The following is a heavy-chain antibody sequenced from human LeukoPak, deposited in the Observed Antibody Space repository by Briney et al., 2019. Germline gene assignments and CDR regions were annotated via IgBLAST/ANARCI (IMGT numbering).Heavy chain of an antibody. CDR1: GYTFTSYD. Sequence: ASVKVSCKASGYTFTSYDINWVRQATGQGLEWMGWMNPNSGNTGYAQKFQGRVTITRNTSISTAYMELSSLRSEHTAVYYCARRASAAAGTWYYYYYMDVWAKETTVPVSS. D-gene: IGHD6-13*01. J-gene: IGHJ6*03. CDR3: ARRASAAAGTWYYYYYMDV. V-gene: IGHV1-8*03. CDR2: MNPNSGNT.